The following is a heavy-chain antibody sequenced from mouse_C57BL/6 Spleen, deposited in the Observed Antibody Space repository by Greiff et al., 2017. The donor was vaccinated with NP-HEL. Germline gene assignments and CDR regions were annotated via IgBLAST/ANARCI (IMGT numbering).Heavy chain of an antibody. J-gene: IGHJ2*01. V-gene: IGHV1-81*01. CDR3: ARDWELYFDY. CDR1: GYTFTSYG. D-gene: IGHD4-1*01. Sequence: VQLVESGAELARPGASVKLSCKASGYTFTSYGISWVKQRTGQGLEWIGEIYPRSGNTYYNEKFKGKATLTADKSSSTAYMELRSLTSEDSAVYFCARDWELYFDYWGQGTTLTVSS. CDR2: IYPRSGNT.